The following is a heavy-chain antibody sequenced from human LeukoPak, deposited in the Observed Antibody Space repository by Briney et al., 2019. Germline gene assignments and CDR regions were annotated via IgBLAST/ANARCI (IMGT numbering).Heavy chain of an antibody. Sequence: GGSLRLSCAASGFTFSNAWMSWVRQAPGKGLEWVGSIKSKTDGGTTDYAAPVKGRFTISRDDSKNTLYLQMNSLKTEDTAVYYCTTDHAVQWLEWYHFDYWGQGTLVTVSS. CDR1: GFTFSNAW. D-gene: IGHD6-19*01. CDR3: TTDHAVQWLEWYHFDY. CDR2: IKSKTDGGTT. J-gene: IGHJ4*02. V-gene: IGHV3-15*01.